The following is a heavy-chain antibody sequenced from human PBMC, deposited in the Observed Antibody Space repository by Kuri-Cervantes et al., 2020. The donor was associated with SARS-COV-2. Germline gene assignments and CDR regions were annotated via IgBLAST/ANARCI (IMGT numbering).Heavy chain of an antibody. V-gene: IGHV1-69*13. CDR3: AAREVGDYPFDP. Sequence: SVKVSCKASGYTFTSYDINWVRQAPGQGLEWMGGIIPIFGTANYAQKFQGRVTITADESTSTAYMELSSLRSEDTAVYYCAAREVGDYPFDPWGQGTLVTVSS. D-gene: IGHD4-17*01. CDR2: IIPIFGTA. J-gene: IGHJ5*02. CDR1: GYTFTSYD.